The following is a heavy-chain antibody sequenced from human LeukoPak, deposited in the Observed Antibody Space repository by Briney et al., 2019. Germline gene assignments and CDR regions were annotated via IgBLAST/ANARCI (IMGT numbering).Heavy chain of an antibody. V-gene: IGHV3-21*01. Sequence: KAGGSLRLSCAASGFTFSSCSMNWVRQAPGKGLEWVSSISSSSSYIYYADSVKGRFTISRDNAKNSLYLQMNSLRAEDTAVYYCARDRTASTEYFQHWGQGTLVTVSS. CDR2: ISSSSSYI. CDR3: ARDRTASTEYFQH. CDR1: GFTFSSCS. D-gene: IGHD2-21*02. J-gene: IGHJ1*01.